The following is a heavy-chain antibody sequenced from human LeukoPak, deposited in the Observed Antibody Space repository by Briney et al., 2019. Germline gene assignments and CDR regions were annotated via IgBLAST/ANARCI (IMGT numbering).Heavy chain of an antibody. Sequence: SGPTLVNPTQTLTLTFTFSGLSLSTSGVGVGWIRQPPGKALEWLALIDWDDDKRYSQSLKSRITITKDTSKNQVVLIMTNMDPVDTATYYCALGSGRTFDYWGQGTLVTVSS. J-gene: IGHJ4*02. CDR3: ALGSGRTFDY. CDR1: GLSLSTSGVG. V-gene: IGHV2-5*02. CDR2: IDWDDDK. D-gene: IGHD3-10*01.